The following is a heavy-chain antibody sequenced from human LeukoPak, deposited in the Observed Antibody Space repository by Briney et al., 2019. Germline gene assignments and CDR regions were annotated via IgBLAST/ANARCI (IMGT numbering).Heavy chain of an antibody. Sequence: EASVKVSCKASGYTFTSYGVSWVRQAPGQGLEWMGWISSYNGNTNYAQKLQGRVTVTSDTSTSTAYMELRSLRSDDTAVYYCAREEPWGSAYGDVWAKGTTVTVSS. CDR1: GYTFTSYG. CDR2: ISSYNGNT. CDR3: AREEPWGSAYGDV. D-gene: IGHD1-14*01. V-gene: IGHV1-18*01. J-gene: IGHJ6*03.